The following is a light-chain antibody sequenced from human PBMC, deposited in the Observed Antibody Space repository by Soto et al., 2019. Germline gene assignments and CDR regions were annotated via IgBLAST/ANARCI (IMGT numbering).Light chain of an antibody. V-gene: IGKV1-39*01. J-gene: IGKJ5*01. CDR2: AAS. Sequence: DIQMTQSPSSLSASVGDRVTITCRASQSISSYLNWYQQKPGKAPKLLIYAASSLQSGVPYRLSGSGSGTDPTLKISSMQPDDFQTYYRQQSYRATITFGQGTPLEIK. CDR3: QQSYRATIT. CDR1: QSISSY.